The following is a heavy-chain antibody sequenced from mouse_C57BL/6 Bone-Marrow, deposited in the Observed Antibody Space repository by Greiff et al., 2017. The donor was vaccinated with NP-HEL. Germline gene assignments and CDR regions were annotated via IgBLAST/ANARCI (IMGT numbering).Heavy chain of an antibody. CDR2: IHPNSGST. CDR3: AGGYDVAY. V-gene: IGHV1-64*01. Sequence: QVHVKQSGAELVKPGASVKLSCKASGYTFTSYWMHWVKQRPGQGLEWIGMIHPNSGSTNYNEKFKSKATLTVDKSSSTAYMQLSSLTSEDSAVYYCAGGYDVAYWGQGTLVTVSA. D-gene: IGHD2-2*01. J-gene: IGHJ3*01. CDR1: GYTFTSYW.